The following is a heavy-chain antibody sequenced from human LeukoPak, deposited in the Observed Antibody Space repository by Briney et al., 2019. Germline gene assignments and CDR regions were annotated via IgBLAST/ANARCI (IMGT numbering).Heavy chain of an antibody. Sequence: PSETLSLTCTVSGGSISSYYWSWIRQPPGKGLEWIGYIYYSGSTNYNPSLKSRVTISVDTSKNQFSLKLSSVTAADTAVYYCARGVTIFGVVVKGGYYFDYWGQGTLVTVSS. CDR1: GGSISSYY. CDR3: ARGVTIFGVVVKGGYYFDY. V-gene: IGHV4-59*01. CDR2: IYYSGST. J-gene: IGHJ4*02. D-gene: IGHD3-3*01.